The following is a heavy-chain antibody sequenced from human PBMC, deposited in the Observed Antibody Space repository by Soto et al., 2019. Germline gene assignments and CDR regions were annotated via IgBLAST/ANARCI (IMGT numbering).Heavy chain of an antibody. CDR2: INPSGGST. CDR1: RYTFTSCY. Sequence: ASVKVSCKASRYTFTSCYIHWVRQAPGQGLEWMGIINPSGGSTSYAQKFQGRVTMTRDTSTSTAYMELSSLRSEDTAVYYCARVTIGAEMAFDYWGPGTLVTVSS. J-gene: IGHJ4*02. CDR3: ARVTIGAEMAFDY. V-gene: IGHV1-46*01. D-gene: IGHD3-9*01.